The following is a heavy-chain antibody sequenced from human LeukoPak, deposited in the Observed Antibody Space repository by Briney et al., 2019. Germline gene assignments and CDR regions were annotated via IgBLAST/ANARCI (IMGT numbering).Heavy chain of an antibody. CDR2: IWYDGITN. CDR3: TRDSTSREFHY. D-gene: IGHD6-6*01. V-gene: IGHV3-33*01. J-gene: IGHJ4*02. CDR1: GFTFSSYG. Sequence: GRSLRLSCAASGFTFSSYGMHWVRQATGKGLEWVAVIWYDGITNYYADSVKGRFTISRDNSKNTLYLQMNSLRAEDTAVYYCTRDSTSREFHYWGQGTLVTVSP.